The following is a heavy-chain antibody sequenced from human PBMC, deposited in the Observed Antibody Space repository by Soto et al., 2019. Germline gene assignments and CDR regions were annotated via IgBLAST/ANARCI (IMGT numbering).Heavy chain of an antibody. D-gene: IGHD6-6*01. Sequence: GGSLRLSCAASGFTFNSYGMLWVRQGPGNGLEWVAFISYDSTKTYYADSVKGRFTISRDNSNSALYVQMNSLTGEDTAVYYCARTRSSWSDFHYYSLDVWGQGTPVTVSS. V-gene: IGHV3-30*03. CDR1: GFTFNSYG. J-gene: IGHJ6*02. CDR3: ARTRSSWSDFHYYSLDV. CDR2: ISYDSTKT.